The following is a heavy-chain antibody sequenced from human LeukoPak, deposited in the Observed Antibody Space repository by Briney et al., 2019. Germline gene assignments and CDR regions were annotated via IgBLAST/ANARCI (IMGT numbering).Heavy chain of an antibody. D-gene: IGHD6-19*01. CDR3: ARDWGLAVAPYGMDV. CDR1: GGSVSSGSYY. CDR2: IHYSGST. J-gene: IGHJ6*02. Sequence: SETLSLTCTVSGGSVSSGSYYWSWIRQPPGKGLEWIGNIHYSGSTNYNPSLMSRVTISIDTSKNQFSLKLSSVTAADTAVYYCARDWGLAVAPYGMDVWGQGTTVTVSS. V-gene: IGHV4-61*01.